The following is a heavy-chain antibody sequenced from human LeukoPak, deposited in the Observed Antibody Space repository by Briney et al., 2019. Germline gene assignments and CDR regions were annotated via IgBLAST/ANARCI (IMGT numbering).Heavy chain of an antibody. CDR3: ARVKGYFDSGNYFGFFDF. CDR1: GYTFSGHA. J-gene: IGHJ4*02. CDR2: ISGTTGTI. D-gene: IGHD3-10*01. V-gene: IGHV3-23*01. Sequence: GGSLRLSCEASGYTFSGHAMSWVRQAPGKGLEWDSTISGTTGTIYYADSVKGRFTISRDNSKNTLYLQMKSLRAEDTAEYHCARVKGYFDSGNYFGFFDFWGQGTLVTVSS.